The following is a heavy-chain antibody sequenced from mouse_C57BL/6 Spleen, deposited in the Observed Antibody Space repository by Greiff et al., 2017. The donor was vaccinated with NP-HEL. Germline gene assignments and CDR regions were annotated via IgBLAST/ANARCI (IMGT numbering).Heavy chain of an antibody. J-gene: IGHJ2*01. CDR3: AREDSQSHYFDY. Sequence: QVQLQQPGAELVMPGASVKLSCKASGYTFTSYWMHWVKQRPGQGLEWIGEIDPSDSYTNYNQKFKGKSTLTVDKSSSTAYMQLSSLTSEDSAVYYCAREDSQSHYFDYWGQGTTLTVSS. CDR2: IDPSDSYT. V-gene: IGHV1-69*01. CDR1: GYTFTSYW.